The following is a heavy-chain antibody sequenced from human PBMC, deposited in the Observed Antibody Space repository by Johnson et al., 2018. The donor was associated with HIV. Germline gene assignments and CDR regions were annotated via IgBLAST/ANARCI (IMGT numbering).Heavy chain of an antibody. CDR3: ASDRPNCDSDTCYNALDI. CDR1: GFTFDDYG. CDR2: INWNGGST. V-gene: IGHV3-20*04. D-gene: IGHD2-2*02. J-gene: IGHJ3*02. Sequence: VQLVESGGGLVQPVGSLRLSCAASGFTFDDYGMSWVRQAPGKGLEWVSGINWNGGSTGYADSVKGRFTISRDNAKNSLFLQMNSLRADDTAVDFCASDRPNCDSDTCYNALDIWGQGTMVTVSS.